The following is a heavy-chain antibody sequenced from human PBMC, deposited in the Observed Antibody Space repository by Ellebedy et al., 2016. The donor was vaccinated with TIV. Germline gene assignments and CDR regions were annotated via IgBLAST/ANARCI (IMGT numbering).Heavy chain of an antibody. CDR3: ARFNGWGYCFDY. Sequence: ASVKVSCXASGYTFTGSFLHWVRQAPGQGLEWMGWINPNSGDTKFAQKFQGRVTMTRDTSINTAYMELSRLKSDDTAVYYCARFNGWGYCFDYWGQGTLVTVSS. CDR2: INPNSGDT. J-gene: IGHJ4*02. CDR1: GYTFTGSF. D-gene: IGHD6-19*01. V-gene: IGHV1-2*02.